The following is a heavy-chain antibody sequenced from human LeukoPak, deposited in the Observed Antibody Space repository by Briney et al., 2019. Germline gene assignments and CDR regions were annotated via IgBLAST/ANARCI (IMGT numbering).Heavy chain of an antibody. CDR3: ATGSYDSSDY. J-gene: IGHJ4*02. D-gene: IGHD3-22*01. CDR1: GYTFTSYG. CDR2: ISAYNGNT. V-gene: IGHV1-18*01. Sequence: GASVKVSCKASGYTFTSYGISWVRQAPGQGLEWMGWISAYNGNTNYAQKFQGRVTMTEDTSTDTAYMELSSLRSEDTAVYYCATGSYDSSDYWGQGTLVTVSS.